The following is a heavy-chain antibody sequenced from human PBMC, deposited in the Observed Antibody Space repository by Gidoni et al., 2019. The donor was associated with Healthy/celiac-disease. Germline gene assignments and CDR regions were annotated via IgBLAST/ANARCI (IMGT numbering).Heavy chain of an antibody. CDR1: GFTFRSYS. CDR2: ISSSRSDI. D-gene: IGHD1-26*01. V-gene: IGHV3-21*01. Sequence: EVQLVESGGGLVKPGGSLRLSCAASGFTFRSYSMNWVRQAPGKGLGWVSSISSSRSDISYADSVKGRFTISRDNAKNSLYLQMNSLRAEDTAVYYCARAPYSGSPYYFDDWGQGTLVTVSS. CDR3: ARAPYSGSPYYFDD. J-gene: IGHJ4*02.